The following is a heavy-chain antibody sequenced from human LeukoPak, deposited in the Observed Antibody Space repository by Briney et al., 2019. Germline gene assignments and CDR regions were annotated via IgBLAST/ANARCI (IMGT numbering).Heavy chain of an antibody. V-gene: IGHV1-8*01. CDR3: ARGSFPYYDYVWGSSGY. CDR1: GYTFTSYD. D-gene: IGHD3-16*01. CDR2: MNPNSGNT. Sequence: ASVKVSCKASGYTFTSYDINWVRQAPGQGLEWMGWMNPNSGNTGYAQKFQGRVTMTRNTSISTAYMELSSLRSEDTAVYYCARGSFPYYDYVWGSSGYWGQGTLVTVSS. J-gene: IGHJ4*02.